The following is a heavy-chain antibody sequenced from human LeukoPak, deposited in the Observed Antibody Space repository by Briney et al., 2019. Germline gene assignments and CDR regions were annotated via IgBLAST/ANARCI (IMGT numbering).Heavy chain of an antibody. CDR3: TTYLLGYCSDPDCFAPLDH. D-gene: IGHD2-15*01. J-gene: IGHJ4*02. Sequence: PGGSLRLSCEVSGTTFRNAWMTWVRQAPGKGLEWVGRIKSKSTGGTTDFAAPVEGRFTISRDDSQNTLSLYMYSLKIEDTAVYYCTTYLLGYCSDPDCFAPLDHWGQGTLVTVSS. CDR2: IKSKSTGGTT. CDR1: GTTFRNAW. V-gene: IGHV3-15*01.